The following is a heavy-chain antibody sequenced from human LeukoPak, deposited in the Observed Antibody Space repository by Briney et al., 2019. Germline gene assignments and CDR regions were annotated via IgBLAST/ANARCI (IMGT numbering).Heavy chain of an antibody. Sequence: ASVKVPCKASGYTFTSYYMHWVRQAPGQGLEWMGIINPSGGSTSYAQKFQGRVTMTRDMSTSTVYMELSSLRSEDTAVYYCARDGDYYDFWSGYYYFQHWGQGTLVTVSS. D-gene: IGHD3-3*01. CDR2: INPSGGST. V-gene: IGHV1-46*01. CDR3: ARDGDYYDFWSGYYYFQH. J-gene: IGHJ1*01. CDR1: GYTFTSYY.